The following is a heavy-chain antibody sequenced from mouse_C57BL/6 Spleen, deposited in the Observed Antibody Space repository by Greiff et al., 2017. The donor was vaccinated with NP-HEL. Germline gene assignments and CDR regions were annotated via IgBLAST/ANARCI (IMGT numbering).Heavy chain of an antibody. J-gene: IGHJ1*03. CDR3: ARGDFYRYFDV. V-gene: IGHV1-43*01. CDR1: GYSFTGYY. CDR2: INPSTGGT. D-gene: IGHD3-3*01. Sequence: EVQLVESGPELVKPGASVKISCKASGYSFTGYYMHWVKQSSEKSLEWIGEINPSTGGTSYNQKFKGKATLTVDKSSSTAYMQLKSLTSEDSAVYYCARGDFYRYFDVWGTGTTVTVSS.